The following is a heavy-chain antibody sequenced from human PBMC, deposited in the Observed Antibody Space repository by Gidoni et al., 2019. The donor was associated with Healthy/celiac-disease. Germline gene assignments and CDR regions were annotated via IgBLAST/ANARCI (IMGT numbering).Heavy chain of an antibody. CDR3: ARDTATVTAFDY. V-gene: IGHV3-30-3*01. CDR1: GFTFSRFA. D-gene: IGHD4-17*01. Sequence: QVQLVASGGGVVQPGRSLGLSCAASGFTFSRFAMHGVRQAPGKGLEWVAVISYDGSNKYYADSVKGRFTISRDNSKNTLYLQMNSLRAEDTAVYYCARDTATVTAFDYWGQGTLVTVSS. CDR2: ISYDGSNK. J-gene: IGHJ4*02.